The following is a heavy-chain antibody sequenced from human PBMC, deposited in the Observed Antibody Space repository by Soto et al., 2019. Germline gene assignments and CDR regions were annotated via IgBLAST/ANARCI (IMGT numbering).Heavy chain of an antibody. D-gene: IGHD2-2*02. Sequence: SVKVSCKASGGTFSNHAINWVRQAPGQGLEWMGWINPIFTTTNYAQKFQGRVTITADASTITAYMELSRLKPDDTAVYYCARDCSSTSCYIDFWGQGTLVTVSS. V-gene: IGHV1-69*13. CDR2: INPIFTTT. CDR1: GGTFSNHA. J-gene: IGHJ4*02. CDR3: ARDCSSTSCYIDF.